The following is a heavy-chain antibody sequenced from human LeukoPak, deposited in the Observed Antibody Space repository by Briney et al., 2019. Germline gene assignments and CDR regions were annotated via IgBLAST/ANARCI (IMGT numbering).Heavy chain of an antibody. CDR2: IYSGGNT. CDR1: GFTVSSNS. CDR3: ARRAGDYSHPYDY. V-gene: IGHV3-53*01. J-gene: IGHJ4*02. D-gene: IGHD3-22*01. Sequence: PGGSLRLSCTVSGFTVSSNSMSWVRQAPGKGLEWVSFIYSGGNTQHSASVKGRFTISRDNSKNTLYLQMNSLRAEDAAVYYCARRAGDYSHPYDYWGQGTLVTVSS.